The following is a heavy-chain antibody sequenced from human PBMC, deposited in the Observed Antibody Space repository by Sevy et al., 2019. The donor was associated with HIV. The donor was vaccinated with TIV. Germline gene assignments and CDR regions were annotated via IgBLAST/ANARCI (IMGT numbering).Heavy chain of an antibody. CDR2: IRSKASSYAT. V-gene: IGHV3-73*01. Sequence: GESLKISCAASWFTFSGSAMHWVRQASGKGLEWIGRIRSKASSYATVCAASVKGRFTISRDDSKNTAYLQMNSLKIEDTAVYYCVSLLYYYEEYNAMDVWGQGTTVTVSS. CDR1: WFTFSGSA. D-gene: IGHD3-22*01. J-gene: IGHJ6*02. CDR3: VSLLYYYEEYNAMDV.